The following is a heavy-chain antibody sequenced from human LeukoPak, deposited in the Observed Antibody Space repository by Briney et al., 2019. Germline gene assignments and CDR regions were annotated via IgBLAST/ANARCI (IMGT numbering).Heavy chain of an antibody. CDR1: GGTFSSYA. J-gene: IGHJ5*02. CDR3: ARERGGGFLESHNWFDP. D-gene: IGHD3-3*01. V-gene: IGHV1-69*04. Sequence: SVKVSCKASGGTFSSYAISWVRQAPGQGLEWMGRIIPILGIANYAQKFQGRVTITADKSTSTAYMELSSLGSEDTAVYYCARERGGGFLESHNWFDPWGQGTLVTVSS. CDR2: IIPILGIA.